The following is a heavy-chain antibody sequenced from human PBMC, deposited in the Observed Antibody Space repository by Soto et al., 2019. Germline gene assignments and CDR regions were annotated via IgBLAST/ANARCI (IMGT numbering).Heavy chain of an antibody. V-gene: IGHV1-18*01. D-gene: IGHD3-22*01. J-gene: IGHJ6*01. CDR1: GYTFTSYG. CDR2: ISAYDGYT. CDR3: ARGGFYDSSGARNYYYYGMNV. Sequence: QVQLVQSGAEVKKPGASVKVSCKASGYTFTSYGINWVRQAPGQGLEWLGWISAYDGYTNYAQILQGRVSMTTDTSTKTAYMELRSLRCDDTAMYYCARGGFYDSSGARNYYYYGMNVWGQGTTVTVSS.